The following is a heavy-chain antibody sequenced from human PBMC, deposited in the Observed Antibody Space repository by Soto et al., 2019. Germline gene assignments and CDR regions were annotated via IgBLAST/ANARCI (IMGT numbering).Heavy chain of an antibody. Sequence: QVHLQQSGPGLVNPSETLSLTCTVSGGSMSSYYWTWIRQPAGKGLEWIGRVYSSGGTHYNPSLKSRVTISLDTSKTQFDLRLLSVTDADTAVYYCARGQRFSDWFDPWGQGTLVTVSS. CDR3: ARGQRFSDWFDP. J-gene: IGHJ5*02. CDR1: GGSMSSYY. V-gene: IGHV4-4*07. CDR2: VYSSGGT. D-gene: IGHD3-3*01.